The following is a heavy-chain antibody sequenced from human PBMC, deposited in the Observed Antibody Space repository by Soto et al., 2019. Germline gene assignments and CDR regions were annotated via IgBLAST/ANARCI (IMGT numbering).Heavy chain of an antibody. CDR3: ATRGITMVRGVSYYYYYMDV. V-gene: IGHV1-24*01. J-gene: IGHJ6*03. CDR1: GYTLTELS. CDR2: FDPEDGET. Sequence: GASVKVSCKVSGYTLTELSMHWVRQAPGKGLEWMGGFDPEDGETIYAQKFQGRVTMTGDTSTDTAYMELSSLRSEDTAVYYCATRGITMVRGVSYYYYYMDVWGKGTTVTVSS. D-gene: IGHD3-10*01.